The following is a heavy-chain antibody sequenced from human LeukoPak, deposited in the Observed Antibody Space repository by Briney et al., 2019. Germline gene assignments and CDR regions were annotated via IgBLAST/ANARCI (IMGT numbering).Heavy chain of an antibody. V-gene: IGHV3-7*01. Sequence: PGGSLRLSCAASGFTFSSYWMSWVRQAPGKGLEWVANIKQDGSEKYYVDSVKGRFTISRDNAKNSLYLQMNSLRAEDTAVYYCARDAWIQLWLPHTYWGQGTLVTVSS. D-gene: IGHD5-18*01. CDR3: ARDAWIQLWLPHTY. J-gene: IGHJ4*02. CDR2: IKQDGSEK. CDR1: GFTFSSYW.